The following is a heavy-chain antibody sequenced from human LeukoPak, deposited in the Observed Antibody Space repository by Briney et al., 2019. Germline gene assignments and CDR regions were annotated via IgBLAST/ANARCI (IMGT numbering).Heavy chain of an antibody. J-gene: IGHJ4*02. CDR1: GGSISSGGYY. D-gene: IGHD6-13*01. V-gene: IGHV4-31*03. CDR2: IYYSGST. CDR3: ARDPVAAAGIFDY. Sequence: SQTLSLTCTVSGGSISSGGYYWSWIRQHPGKGLEWIGYIYYSGSTYYNPSLKSRVTISVDTSKNQFSLKLSSVTAADTAVYYCARDPVAAAGIFDYWGQGTLVTVSS.